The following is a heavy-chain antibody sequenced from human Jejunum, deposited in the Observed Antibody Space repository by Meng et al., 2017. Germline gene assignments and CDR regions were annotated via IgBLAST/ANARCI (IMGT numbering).Heavy chain of an antibody. CDR3: AHRPAATGWGVFFY. Sequence: ITLKGSGPTLVKPTPTLTLTCTFSGFSLTTAAVGVGWIRQPPGKALEWLALIYGNGVKRFSPSLKSRLSITMDTSKNQVDLTMTNMDPVDTATYYCAHRPAATGWGVFFYWGQGMLVTVSS. V-gene: IGHV2-5*01. J-gene: IGHJ4*02. D-gene: IGHD3-10*01. CDR2: IYGNGVK. CDR1: GFSLTTAAVG.